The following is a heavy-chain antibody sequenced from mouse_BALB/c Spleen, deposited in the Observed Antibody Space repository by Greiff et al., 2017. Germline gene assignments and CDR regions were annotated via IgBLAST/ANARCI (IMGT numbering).Heavy chain of an antibody. Sequence: DVKLVESGPGLVKPSQSLSLTCTVTGYSITSDYAWNWIRQFPGNKLEWMGYISYSGSTSYNPSLKSRISITRDTSKNQFFLQLNSVTTEDTATYYCARGGTTVYYYAMDYWGQGTSVTVSS. V-gene: IGHV3-2*02. J-gene: IGHJ4*01. CDR1: GYSITSDYA. D-gene: IGHD1-1*01. CDR2: ISYSGST. CDR3: ARGGTTVYYYAMDY.